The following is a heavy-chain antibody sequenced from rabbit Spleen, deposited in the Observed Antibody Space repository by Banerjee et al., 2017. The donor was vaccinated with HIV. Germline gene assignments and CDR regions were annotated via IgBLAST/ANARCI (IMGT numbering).Heavy chain of an antibody. J-gene: IGHJ3*01. V-gene: IGHV1S43*01. CDR3: ARAIVPWLGLTRLDL. D-gene: IGHD4-1*01. CDR2: IYISGGST. CDR1: GVSFSGNSY. Sequence: QQQLEESGGGLVKPGGTLTLTCIASGVSFSGNSYMCWVRQAPGKGLEWIACIYISGGSTYYASWAKGRFTISSDNAQSTVDLKMTSLTAADTATYFCARAIVPWLGLTRLDLWGPGTLVTVS.